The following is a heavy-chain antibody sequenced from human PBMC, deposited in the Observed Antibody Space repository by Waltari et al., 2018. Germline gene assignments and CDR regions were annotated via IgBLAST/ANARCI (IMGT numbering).Heavy chain of an antibody. V-gene: IGHV3-23*01. D-gene: IGHD6-13*01. J-gene: IGHJ2*01. CDR2: ISGSGGST. Sequence: EVQLLESGGGLVQPGGSLRLSCAGSGFTLSSYAKSWVRQPPGKGLEWVSAISGSGGSTYYADSVKGRFTISRDNSKNTLYLQMNSLRAEDTAVYYCAKTAGWQQLAEGNWYFDLWGRGTLVTVSS. CDR3: AKTAGWQQLAEGNWYFDL. CDR1: GFTLSSYA.